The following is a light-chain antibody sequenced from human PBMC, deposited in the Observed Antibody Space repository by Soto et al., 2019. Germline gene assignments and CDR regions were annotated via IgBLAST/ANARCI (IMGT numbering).Light chain of an antibody. CDR2: GVS. CDR3: SSFTGTTTLDV. Sequence: VLTQPASVSGSPGQSITVSCTGTSSDVGAYKYVSWYQQHPGKAPKLIIYGVSNRPSGVSNRFSGSKSGNTAFLTISGLQPEDEADYYCSSFTGTTTLDVFGTGTKVTVL. V-gene: IGLV2-14*03. J-gene: IGLJ1*01. CDR1: SSDVGAYKY.